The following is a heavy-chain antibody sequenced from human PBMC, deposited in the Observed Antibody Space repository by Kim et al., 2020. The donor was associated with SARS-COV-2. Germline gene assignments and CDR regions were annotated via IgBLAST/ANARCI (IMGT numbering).Heavy chain of an antibody. Sequence: GGSLRLSCAASGFTFSSYSMNWVRQAPGKGLEWVSSISSSSSYIYYADSVKGRFTISRDNAKNSLYLQMNSLRAEDTAVYYCARDLREDCSGGSCYTPASDPWGQGTLVTVSS. CDR3: ARDLREDCSGGSCYTPASDP. D-gene: IGHD2-15*01. V-gene: IGHV3-21*01. CDR1: GFTFSSYS. J-gene: IGHJ5*02. CDR2: ISSSSSYI.